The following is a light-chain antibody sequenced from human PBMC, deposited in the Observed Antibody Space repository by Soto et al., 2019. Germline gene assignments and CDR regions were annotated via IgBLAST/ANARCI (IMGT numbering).Light chain of an antibody. V-gene: IGKV3-15*01. Sequence: EIVMTQSPATLSVSPGERATLSCRASQSVNTNLAWYQQKPGQVPRLLIYGASTRATGIAARFSGSGSGTGFTLTISSLQSEDFAVYYCQQYNYWPPFFGGGTKVDIK. CDR2: GAS. J-gene: IGKJ4*01. CDR3: QQYNYWPPF. CDR1: QSVNTN.